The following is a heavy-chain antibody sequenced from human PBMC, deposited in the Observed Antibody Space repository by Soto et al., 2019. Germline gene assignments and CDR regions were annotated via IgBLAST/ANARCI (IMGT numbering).Heavy chain of an antibody. D-gene: IGHD2-21*01. V-gene: IGHV3-15*07. Sequence: EVQLIESGGDLVKPGGSLRLSCAASGFIFSNRWMIWVRQAPGTGLEWVGLSKNEIRGGGPAEYAAPVKYRFTISRDNSKSMLYLQMRGLKTEDTAVYYCATGFGGPAWGGYWGQGTLVSVSS. J-gene: IGHJ4*02. CDR1: GFIFSNRW. CDR2: SKNEIRGGGPA. CDR3: ATGFGGPAWGGY.